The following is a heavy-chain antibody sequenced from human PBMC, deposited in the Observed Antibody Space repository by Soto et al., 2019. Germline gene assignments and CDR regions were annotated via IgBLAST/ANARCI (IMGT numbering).Heavy chain of an antibody. D-gene: IGHD3-3*01. J-gene: IGHJ6*02. V-gene: IGHV3-48*02. CDR2: ISSSSSTI. CDR1: GFTFSSYS. CDR3: ARERLRFLEWLSPRDYGMDV. Sequence: PGGSLRLSCAASGFTFSSYSMNWVRQAPGKGLEWVSYISSSSSTIYYADSVKGRFTISRDNAKNSLYLQMNSLRDEDTAVYYCARERLRFLEWLSPRDYGMDVWGQGTTVTVSS.